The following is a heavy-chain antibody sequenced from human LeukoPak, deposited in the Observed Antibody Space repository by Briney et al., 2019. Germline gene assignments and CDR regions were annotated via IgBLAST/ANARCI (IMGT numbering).Heavy chain of an antibody. J-gene: IGHJ4*02. CDR1: GFTFSNYA. CDR3: AKGIRRELPFDH. D-gene: IGHD4-23*01. V-gene: IGHV3-23*01. Sequence: PGGSLRLSCVASGFTFSNYAMSWVRQAPGKGLEWVSAISISGDKTYYAVSVKGRFTISRDNSKNTLYLQMNSLRAEDTAVYHCAKGIRRELPFDHWGQGTPVTVSS. CDR2: ISISGDKT.